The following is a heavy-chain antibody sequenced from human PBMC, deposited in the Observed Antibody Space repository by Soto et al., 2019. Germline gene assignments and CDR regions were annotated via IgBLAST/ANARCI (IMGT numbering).Heavy chain of an antibody. CDR2: FDPEDGET. D-gene: IGHD3-22*01. V-gene: IGHV1-24*01. Sequence: ASVKVSCKVSGYTLTELSMHWVRQAPGKGLEWMGGFDPEDGETIYAQKFQGRVTMTEDTSTDTAYMELSSLRSEDTAVYYCATWYYYDSSGYRIFQHWGQGTLVTVSS. CDR3: ATWYYYDSSGYRIFQH. CDR1: GYTLTELS. J-gene: IGHJ1*01.